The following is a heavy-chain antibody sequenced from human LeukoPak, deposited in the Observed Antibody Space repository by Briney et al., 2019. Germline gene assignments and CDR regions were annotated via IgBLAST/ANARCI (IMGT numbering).Heavy chain of an antibody. CDR2: ISAYNGNT. CDR3: ARHLPTMVRGVYYYYMDV. CDR1: GYTFTSYG. J-gene: IGHJ6*03. D-gene: IGHD3-10*01. V-gene: IGHV1-18*01. Sequence: ASVKVSCKASGYTFTSYGISWVRQAPGQGLEWMGWISAYNGNTNYAQKLQGRVTMTTDTSTSTAYMELRSLRSDDTAMYYCARHLPTMVRGVYYYYMDVWGKGTTVTVSS.